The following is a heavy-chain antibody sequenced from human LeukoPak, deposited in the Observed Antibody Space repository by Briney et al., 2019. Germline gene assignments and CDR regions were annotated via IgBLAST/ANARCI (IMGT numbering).Heavy chain of an antibody. CDR3: ARIPLYFLEPFDY. J-gene: IGHJ4*02. Sequence: SETLSLTCAVSVGSVSGYYWSWIRQPPGKGLEWIGEISHRGRTHYNPSLKGRVTMSVDTSKNQFALEVDSVTAADTAVYYCARIPLYFLEPFDYWGQGILVTVSS. CDR2: ISHRGRT. D-gene: IGHD3-3*01. V-gene: IGHV4-34*01. CDR1: VGSVSGYY.